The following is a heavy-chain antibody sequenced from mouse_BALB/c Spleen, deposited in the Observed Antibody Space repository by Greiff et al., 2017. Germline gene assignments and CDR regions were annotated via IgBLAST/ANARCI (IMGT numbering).Heavy chain of an antibody. CDR1: GFTFSSYT. Sequence: EVQLVESGGGLVQPGGSLKLSCAASGFTFSSYTMSWVRQTPEKRLEWVAYISNGGGSTYYPDTVKGRFTISRDNAKNTLYLQMSSLKSEDTAMYYCARDITTDWYFDVWGAGTTVTVSS. D-gene: IGHD1-2*01. J-gene: IGHJ1*01. V-gene: IGHV5-12-2*01. CDR2: ISNGGGST. CDR3: ARDITTDWYFDV.